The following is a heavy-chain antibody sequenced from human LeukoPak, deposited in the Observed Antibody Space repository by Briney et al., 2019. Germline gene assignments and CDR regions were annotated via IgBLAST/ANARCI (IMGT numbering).Heavy chain of an antibody. CDR2: IYYSGST. V-gene: IGHV4-39*01. CDR1: GGSISNSSYY. J-gene: IGHJ6*03. Sequence: SETLSLTCTVSGGSISNSSYYWGWIRQPPGKGLEWIGSIYYSGSTYYNPSLKSRVTISVDTSKNQFSLKLSSVTAADTAVYYCARHIRVSSGWYNSYYYMDVWGKGTTVTVSS. CDR3: ARHIRVSSGWYNSYYYMDV. D-gene: IGHD6-19*01.